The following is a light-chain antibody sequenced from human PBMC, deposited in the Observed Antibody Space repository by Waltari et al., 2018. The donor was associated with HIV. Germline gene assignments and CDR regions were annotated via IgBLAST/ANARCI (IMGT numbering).Light chain of an antibody. Sequence: AIQMTQSPPSLSASVGDRVTITCRASQNIRRDLGWYQQKPGKAPKLLIYAASTLQTGVSSRFRGGGSGTEFTLTINGLQSEDSATDYCLQDDSFPLTFGPGTKVDLK. J-gene: IGKJ3*01. CDR2: AAS. CDR1: QNIRRD. V-gene: IGKV1-6*01. CDR3: LQDDSFPLT.